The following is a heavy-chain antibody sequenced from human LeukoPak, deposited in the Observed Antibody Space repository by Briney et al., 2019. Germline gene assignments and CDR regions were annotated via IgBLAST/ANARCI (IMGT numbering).Heavy chain of an antibody. CDR2: ITASGGNT. Sequence: GGSLRLSCAASGFTFSSYAMGWVRQAPGKGLEWVSAITASGGNTYYADSVKGRFTISRDNSKNTLYLQVNSLRAEDTAVYYCTKGNGYSYGRYYFDYWGQGTLVTVSS. D-gene: IGHD5-18*01. J-gene: IGHJ4*02. V-gene: IGHV3-23*01. CDR3: TKGNGYSYGRYYFDY. CDR1: GFTFSSYA.